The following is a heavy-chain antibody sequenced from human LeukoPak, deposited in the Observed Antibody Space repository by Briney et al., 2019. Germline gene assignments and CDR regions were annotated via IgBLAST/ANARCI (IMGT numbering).Heavy chain of an antibody. CDR1: GGSFSGYY. D-gene: IGHD3-22*01. J-gene: IGHJ3*02. V-gene: IGHV4-34*01. CDR3: ARGIYDSSGDEFDAFDI. CDR2: TNHSGST. Sequence: SETLSLTCAVYGGSFSGYYWSWIRQPPGKGLEWIGETNHSGSTNYNPSLKSRVTISVDTSKNQFSLKLSSVTAADTAVYYCARGIYDSSGDEFDAFDIWGQGTMVTVSS.